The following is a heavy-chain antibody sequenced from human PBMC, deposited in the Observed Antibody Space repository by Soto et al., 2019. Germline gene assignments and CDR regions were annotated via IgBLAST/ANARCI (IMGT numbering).Heavy chain of an antibody. CDR2: ISSSSSTI. V-gene: IGHV3-48*01. Sequence: EVQLVESGGGLVQPGGSLRLSCAASGFTFSSYSMNWVRQAPGKGLEWVSYISSSSSTIYYADSVKGRFTISRDNAKNSLYLQMNSLRAEDAAVYYCARDIVVVPAAPTSYYYYMDVWGKGTTVTVSS. CDR3: ARDIVVVPAAPTSYYYYMDV. CDR1: GFTFSSYS. D-gene: IGHD2-2*01. J-gene: IGHJ6*03.